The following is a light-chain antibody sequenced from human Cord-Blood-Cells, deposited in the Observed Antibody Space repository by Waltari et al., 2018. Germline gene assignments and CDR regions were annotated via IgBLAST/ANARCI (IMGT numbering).Light chain of an antibody. Sequence: SYELTQPPSVSVSLGQMARITCSGEALPKKYAYWYQHKPGQFPVLLIYKYSGRPSGIPERFSGSSSGTIVTLTISGVQAEDEADYYCLSADSSGTYYVFGTGTKVTVL. CDR3: LSADSSGTYYV. J-gene: IGLJ1*01. CDR1: ALPKKY. CDR2: KYS. V-gene: IGLV3-16*01.